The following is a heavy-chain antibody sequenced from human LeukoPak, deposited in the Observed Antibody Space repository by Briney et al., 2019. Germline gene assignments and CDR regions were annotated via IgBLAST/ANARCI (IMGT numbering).Heavy chain of an antibody. CDR3: ARDVISSSLGPYYFDY. V-gene: IGHV1-18*01. J-gene: IGHJ4*02. Sequence: ASVKVSCKASGYTFTSYGISWVRQAPGQGLERMGWISAYNGNTNYAQKLQGRVTMTTDTSTSTAYMELRSLRSDDTAVYYCARDVISSSLGPYYFDYWGQGTLVTVSS. CDR2: ISAYNGNT. CDR1: GYTFTSYG. D-gene: IGHD6-13*01.